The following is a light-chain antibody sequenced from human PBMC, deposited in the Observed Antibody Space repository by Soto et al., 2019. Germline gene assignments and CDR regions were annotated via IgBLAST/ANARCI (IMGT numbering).Light chain of an antibody. V-gene: IGKV3-15*01. Sequence: EIVMTRSPATLSVSPGEGATRSCRASQSVSSNLAWYQQKPGQAPRLLIYGASTRATGIPARFSGSGSGTEFTLTISSLQSEDFAVYYCQQDNNWPLTFGQGTRLEIK. CDR3: QQDNNWPLT. CDR2: GAS. CDR1: QSVSSN. J-gene: IGKJ5*01.